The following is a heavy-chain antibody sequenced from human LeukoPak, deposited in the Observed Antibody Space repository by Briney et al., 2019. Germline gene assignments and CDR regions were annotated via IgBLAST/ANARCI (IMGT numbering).Heavy chain of an antibody. J-gene: IGHJ5*02. CDR1: GGSISSSSYY. CDR2: IYYSGST. Sequence: SETLSLTCTVSGGSISSSSYYWGWIRQPPGKGLEWIGSIYYSGSTYYNPSLKSRVTISVDTSKNQFSLKLSSVTAADTAVYYCARDSRRYSSSWYGPKGNWFDPWGQGTLVTVSS. CDR3: ARDSRRYSSSWYGPKGNWFDP. D-gene: IGHD6-13*01. V-gene: IGHV4-39*07.